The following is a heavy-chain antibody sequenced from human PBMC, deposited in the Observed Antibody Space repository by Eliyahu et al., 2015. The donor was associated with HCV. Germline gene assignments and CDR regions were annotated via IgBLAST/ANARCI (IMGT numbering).Heavy chain of an antibody. J-gene: IGHJ4*02. D-gene: IGHD3-3*01. CDR3: ARGPVLRFLEWLQNDY. CDR1: GYTFTGYY. CDR2: HPNSGGT. V-gene: IGHV1-2*02. Sequence: QVQLVQSGAEVKKPGASVKVSCKASGYTFTGYYMHWVRTGPGPRAGVKGLVHPNSGGTNYAQKFQGRVTMTRDTSISTAYMELSRLRSDDTAVYYCARGPVLRFLEWLQNDYWGQGTLVTVSS.